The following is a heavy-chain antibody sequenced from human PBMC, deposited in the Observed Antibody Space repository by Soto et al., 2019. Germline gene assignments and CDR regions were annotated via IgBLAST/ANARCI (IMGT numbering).Heavy chain of an antibody. CDR3: GRWSYGYYGS. V-gene: IGHV3-49*04. D-gene: IGHD2-2*03. Sequence: GGSLTLACNFSGFRFSEHAMRWVGQAPGEGREWVGFIRNTPYGGPTGYAASVRGRFTISPHDPDSLHYLQLHSLMPEHSGVYYCGRWSYGYYGSWGPGTLGTVSS. J-gene: IGHJ5*02. CDR1: GFRFSEHA. CDR2: IRNTPYGGPT.